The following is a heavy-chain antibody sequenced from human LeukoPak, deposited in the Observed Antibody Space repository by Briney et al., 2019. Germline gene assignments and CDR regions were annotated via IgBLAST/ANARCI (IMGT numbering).Heavy chain of an antibody. CDR2: IYYSGST. D-gene: IGHD6-19*01. CDR3: ARGIIAVAGTRYYYHGMDV. CDR1: GGSISSYY. J-gene: IGHJ6*02. Sequence: SETLSLTCTVSGGSISSYYWSWIRQPPGKGLEWIGYIYYSGSTNYNPSLKSRVTISVDTSKNQFSLKLSSVTAADTAVYYCARGIIAVAGTRYYYHGMDVWGQGTTVTVSS. V-gene: IGHV4-59*01.